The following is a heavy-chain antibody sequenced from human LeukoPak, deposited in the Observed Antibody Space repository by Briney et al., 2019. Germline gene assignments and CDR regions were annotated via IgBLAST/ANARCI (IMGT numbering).Heavy chain of an antibody. CDR1: GFSFSGYS. D-gene: IGHD6-6*01. CDR3: ARIGYSSSSFDF. V-gene: IGHV3-21*04. Sequence: PGGSLRLSCAASGFSFSGYSINWVRQAPGKGLEWVSSISPSSSYIYYADSVKGRLTISRDNAKESLYLQMNSLRAEDTAVYYCARIGYSSSSFDFWGQGTLVTVSS. CDR2: ISPSSSYI. J-gene: IGHJ4*02.